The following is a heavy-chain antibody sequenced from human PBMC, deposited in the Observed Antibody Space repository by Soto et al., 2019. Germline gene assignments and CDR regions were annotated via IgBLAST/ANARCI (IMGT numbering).Heavy chain of an antibody. Sequence: GGSLRLSCAASGFTFSSYAMSWVRQAPGKGLEWVSAISGSGGSTYYADSVKGRFTISRDNSKNTLYLQMNSLRAEGTAVYYCAKDGYCSSTSCSGLGDDAFDIWGQGTMVTVSS. V-gene: IGHV3-23*01. CDR1: GFTFSSYA. CDR2: ISGSGGST. D-gene: IGHD2-2*01. CDR3: AKDGYCSSTSCSGLGDDAFDI. J-gene: IGHJ3*02.